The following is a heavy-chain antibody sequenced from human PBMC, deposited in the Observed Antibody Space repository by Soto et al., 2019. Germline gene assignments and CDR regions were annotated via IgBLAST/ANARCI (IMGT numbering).Heavy chain of an antibody. J-gene: IGHJ4*02. CDR3: AREYTYGSDFFDC. CDR2: ISHSGST. V-gene: IGHV4-31*03. Sequence: SETLSLTCTVSGGSISSAAYYWSWIRQHPGKGLEWIGYISHSGSTYYNPSLKSRVIISVDTSKNQFSLSLTSVTAADTAVYYCAREYTYGSDFFDCWGQGALVTVSS. CDR1: GGSISSAAYY. D-gene: IGHD5-18*01.